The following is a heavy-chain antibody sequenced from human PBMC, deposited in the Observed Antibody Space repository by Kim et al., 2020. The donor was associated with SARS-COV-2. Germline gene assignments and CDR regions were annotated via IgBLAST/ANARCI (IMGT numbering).Heavy chain of an antibody. CDR1: GFIFSTYV. V-gene: IGHV3-23*01. CDR2: ISAGGGST. CDR3: AMDYSSSS. Sequence: GGSLRLSCAASGFIFSTYVMNWVRQAPGGGLEWDSFISAGGGSTYYADSVKVRCTVSRDNSKNTLYLQMNSLRGEDTAVYYCAMDYSSSSWGQGTLVNVSS. J-gene: IGHJ4*02. D-gene: IGHD3-10*01.